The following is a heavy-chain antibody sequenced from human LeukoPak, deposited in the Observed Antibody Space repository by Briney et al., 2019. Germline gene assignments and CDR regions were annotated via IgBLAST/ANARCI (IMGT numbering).Heavy chain of an antibody. V-gene: IGHV1-46*01. Sequence: ASVNVSCKASVYTFTSYYMHWVRQAPGQELEWMGIINPSGGDTSYAQKFQGRLTMTRDTSTNTVYMELTSLRSEDTAVYYCAREVMDNLRFDYWGQGTLVTVSS. J-gene: IGHJ4*02. CDR1: VYTFTSYY. D-gene: IGHD1-14*01. CDR2: INPSGGDT. CDR3: AREVMDNLRFDY.